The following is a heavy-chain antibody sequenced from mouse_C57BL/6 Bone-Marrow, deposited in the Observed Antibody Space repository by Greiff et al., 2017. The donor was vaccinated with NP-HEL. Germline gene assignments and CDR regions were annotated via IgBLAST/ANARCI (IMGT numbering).Heavy chain of an antibody. CDR1: GYSITSGYY. J-gene: IGHJ3*01. V-gene: IGHV3-6*01. CDR2: ISYDGSN. Sequence: EVHLVESGPGLVKPSQSLSLTCSVTGYSITSGYYWNWIRQFPGNKLEWMGYISYDGSNNYNPSLKNRISITRDTSKNQFFLKLNSVTTEDTATYYCAREGGNSAWFAYWGQGTLVTVSA. CDR3: AREGGNSAWFAY. D-gene: IGHD2-1*01.